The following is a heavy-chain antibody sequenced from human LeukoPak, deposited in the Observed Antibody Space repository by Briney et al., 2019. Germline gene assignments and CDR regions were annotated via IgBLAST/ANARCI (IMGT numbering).Heavy chain of an antibody. D-gene: IGHD3-3*01. CDR3: ARGPYYDFWSGYMGDY. V-gene: IGHV3-53*01. J-gene: IGHJ4*02. CDR2: IYSGGST. Sequence: PGGSLRLSCAASGFTVSSNYMSWVRQAPGKGLEWVSVIYSGGSTYYADSVKGRFTISRDNAKNSLYLQMNSLRAEDTAVYYCARGPYYDFWSGYMGDYWGQGTLVTVSS. CDR1: GFTVSSNY.